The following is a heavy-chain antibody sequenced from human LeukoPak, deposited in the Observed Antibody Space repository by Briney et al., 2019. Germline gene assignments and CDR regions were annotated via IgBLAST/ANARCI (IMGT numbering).Heavy chain of an antibody. CDR3: AHSPNRGLGYCSSTSCLYWFDP. CDR2: LYWNDDK. Sequence: PGPTLLKPTQTLTLTCTFSGFSLNTSGVGVGWIRQPRGKALDWLSLLYWNDDKAYSPSLKSRLTIPKDTSKNQVVLTMTNMDTVDTATYYCAHSPNRGLGYCSSTSCLYWFDPWGQGTLVTVSS. CDR1: GFSLNTSGVG. J-gene: IGHJ5*02. V-gene: IGHV2-5*01. D-gene: IGHD2-2*01.